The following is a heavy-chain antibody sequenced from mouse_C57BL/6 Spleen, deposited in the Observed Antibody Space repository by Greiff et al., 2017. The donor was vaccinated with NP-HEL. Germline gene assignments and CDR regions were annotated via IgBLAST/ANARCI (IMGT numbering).Heavy chain of an antibody. V-gene: IGHV1-55*01. D-gene: IGHD1-1*01. J-gene: IGHJ2*01. CDR1: GYTFTSYW. CDR2: IYPGSGST. CDR3: ARLHYGNSYPDY. Sequence: QVQLQQPGAELVKPGASVKMSCKASGYTFTSYWITWVKQRPGQGLEWIGDIYPGSGSTNYNEKFKSKATLTVDTSSSTAYMQLSSLTSEDSAVYYCARLHYGNSYPDYWGQGTTLTVSS.